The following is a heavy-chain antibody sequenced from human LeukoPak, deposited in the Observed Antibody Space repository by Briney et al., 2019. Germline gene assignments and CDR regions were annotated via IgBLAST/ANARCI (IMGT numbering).Heavy chain of an antibody. Sequence: PSETLSLTCTVSGGSISSYCWSWIRQPPGKGLEWIGYIYYSGSANYNPSLKSRVTISVATSKNQFSLKLSSVTAADTAVYYCAGANQRAFDIWGQGTMVTVSS. D-gene: IGHD1-1*01. CDR3: AGANQRAFDI. V-gene: IGHV4-59*01. CDR2: IYYSGSA. J-gene: IGHJ3*02. CDR1: GGSISSYC.